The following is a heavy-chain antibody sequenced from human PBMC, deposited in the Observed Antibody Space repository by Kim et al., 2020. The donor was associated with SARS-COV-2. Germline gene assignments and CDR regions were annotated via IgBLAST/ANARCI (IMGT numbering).Heavy chain of an antibody. CDR2: IIPIFGTA. Sequence: SVKVSCKASGGTFSSYAISWVRQAPGQGLEWMGGIIPIFGTANYAQKFQGRVTITADESTSTAYMELSSLRSEDTAVYYCASGDYDYVWGSYRYTGGLDYWGQGTLVTVSS. J-gene: IGHJ4*02. V-gene: IGHV1-69*13. D-gene: IGHD3-16*02. CDR1: GGTFSSYA. CDR3: ASGDYDYVWGSYRYTGGLDY.